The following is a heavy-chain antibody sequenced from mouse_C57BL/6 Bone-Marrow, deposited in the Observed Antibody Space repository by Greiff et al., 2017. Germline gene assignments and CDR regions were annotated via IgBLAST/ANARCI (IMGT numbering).Heavy chain of an antibody. D-gene: IGHD1-1*01. Sequence: QVQLQQPGAELVKPGASVKLSCKASGYTFTSYWMTWVKQRPGQGLEWIGMIHTHSGSTTYNEKFKSKDTLTVDKSDSTAYMQCSSLTSEDFAVYDCARWSGNYGSSQGLFDYWGQGTTLTVSS. CDR2: IHTHSGST. CDR3: ARWSGNYGSSQGLFDY. V-gene: IGHV1-64*01. J-gene: IGHJ2*01. CDR1: GYTFTSYW.